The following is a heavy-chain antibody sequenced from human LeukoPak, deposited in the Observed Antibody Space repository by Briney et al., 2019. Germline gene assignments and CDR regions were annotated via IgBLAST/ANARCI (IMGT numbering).Heavy chain of an antibody. V-gene: IGHV4-4*07. J-gene: IGHJ6*03. CDR1: GGSISRYY. Sequence: SETLSHTCTASGGSISRYYWSWIRQPAGKGLEWIGRIYTSGSTNYNPSLKSRVTISVDKSKNQFSLKLSSVTAADTAVYYCARMRGSGYYYMDTWGNGNTVTVSS. D-gene: IGHD3-10*01. CDR2: IYTSGST. CDR3: ARMRGSGYYYMDT.